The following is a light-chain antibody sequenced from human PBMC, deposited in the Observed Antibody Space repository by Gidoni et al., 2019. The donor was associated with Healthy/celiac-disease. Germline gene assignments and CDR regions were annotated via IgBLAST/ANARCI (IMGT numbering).Light chain of an antibody. CDR3: GSDTSGSTYV. Sequence: QSALTQPASVPGSPGQSITISCTGTSSDFGGYVSWYQHHPGKAPKLVIYDVTNRPSGVSNRFSGSKSGNTASLTISGLQPEDEADYYCGSDTSGSTYVFGTGTKVTVL. CDR2: DVT. J-gene: IGLJ1*01. CDR1: SSDFGGY. V-gene: IGLV2-14*03.